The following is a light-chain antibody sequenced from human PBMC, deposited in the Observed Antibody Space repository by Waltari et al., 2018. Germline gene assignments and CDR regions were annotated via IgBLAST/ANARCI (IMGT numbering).Light chain of an antibody. CDR2: GAS. J-gene: IGKJ1*01. CDR1: QSVGRS. V-gene: IGKV3-20*01. Sequence: ELVLTQSPGTLSLSPGERAPLSCRASQSVGRSLAWYQQKPGQAPRLLIYGASIRATGIPDRFSGGGSGTDFSLTISRLEPEDFAAYHCQHYVRLPVTFGQGTKVEIK. CDR3: QHYVRLPVT.